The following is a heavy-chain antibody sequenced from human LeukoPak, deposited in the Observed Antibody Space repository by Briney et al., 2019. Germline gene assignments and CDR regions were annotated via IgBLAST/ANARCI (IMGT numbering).Heavy chain of an antibody. D-gene: IGHD3-9*01. CDR3: ARAVLRYFDWLSPNDY. CDR2: INPNSGGT. V-gene: IGHV1-2*02. J-gene: IGHJ4*02. Sequence: GASVKVSCKASGYTFTGYYMHWVRPAPGQGLEWMGWINPNSGGTNYAQKFQGRVTMTRDTSISTAYMELSRLRSDDTAVYYCARAVLRYFDWLSPNDYWGQGTLVTVSS. CDR1: GYTFTGYY.